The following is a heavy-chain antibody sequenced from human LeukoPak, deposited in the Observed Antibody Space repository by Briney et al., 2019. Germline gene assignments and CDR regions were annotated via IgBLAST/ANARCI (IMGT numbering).Heavy chain of an antibody. CDR2: IWNDGSET. Sequence: LRLSCGAAGLICVDHGMRRVSKNPGKRLEWVAVIWNDGSETFHADSVKGRFRIARDNSKNTLCLQMNSLRAEDTAVYFCARDMGRAWYGPPDYWGQGTLVTVSS. J-gene: IGHJ4*02. CDR3: ARDMGRAWYGPPDY. D-gene: IGHD6-13*01. CDR1: GLICVDHG. V-gene: IGHV3-33*01.